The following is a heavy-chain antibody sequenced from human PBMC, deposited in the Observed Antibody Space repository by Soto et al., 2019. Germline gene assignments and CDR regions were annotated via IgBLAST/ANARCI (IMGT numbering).Heavy chain of an antibody. J-gene: IGHJ5*02. D-gene: IGHD6-13*01. CDR2: ITSSSTTI. CDR1: GFAFSTYS. Sequence: EMQLVESGGGLVQPGGSLRLSCAASGFAFSTYSMNWLRQAPGKGLEWISYITSSSTTIFYADSVKGRFTISRDNAKNSLYLQMNSLRDEDTSVYYCARDNGIAGSFDPWGQGTLVTVSS. V-gene: IGHV3-48*02. CDR3: ARDNGIAGSFDP.